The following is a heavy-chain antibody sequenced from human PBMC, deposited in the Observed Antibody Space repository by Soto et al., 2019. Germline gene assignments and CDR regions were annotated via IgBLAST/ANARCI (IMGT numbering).Heavy chain of an antibody. Sequence: QVQLQESGPGLVKPSETLSLTCTVSGGSISSYYWSWIRQPPGKGLEWIGYIYYSGSTNYNPSLKSRGTISVDKSKNQFSLKLSSVTAADTAVYYCARSYRRYCSGGSCYSYYYYYMDVWGKGTTVTVSS. CDR3: ARSYRRYCSGGSCYSYYYYYMDV. V-gene: IGHV4-59*01. J-gene: IGHJ6*03. D-gene: IGHD2-15*01. CDR2: IYYSGST. CDR1: GGSISSYY.